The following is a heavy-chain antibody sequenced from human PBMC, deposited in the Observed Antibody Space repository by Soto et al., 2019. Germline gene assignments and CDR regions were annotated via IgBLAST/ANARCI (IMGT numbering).Heavy chain of an antibody. J-gene: IGHJ4*02. V-gene: IGHV4-61*03. CDR2: IFYFGSA. CDR3: ARGDRIGGNAVIDY. D-gene: IGHD5-12*01. Sequence: SETLSLTCTVSGASVSSGDYYWTWIRQPPGKGPEWLGFIFYFGSANYNPSLKSRVSITMDTSENHFSLRLSSVTAADTAVYYCARGDRIGGNAVIDYWGQGTLVTVSS. CDR1: GASVSSGDYY.